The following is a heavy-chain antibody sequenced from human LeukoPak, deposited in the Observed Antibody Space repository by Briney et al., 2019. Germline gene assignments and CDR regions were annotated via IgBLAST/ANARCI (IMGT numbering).Heavy chain of an antibody. CDR2: ISYDGSNK. CDR1: GFTFSSYA. V-gene: IGHV3-30-3*01. Sequence: GGSLRLSCAASGFTFSSYAMHWVRQAPGKGLEWVAVISYDGSNKYYADSVKGRFTISRDNSKNTLYLQMNSLRAEDTAVYYCARDHRITMVRHRNRQGALDYWGQGTLVTVSS. J-gene: IGHJ4*02. CDR3: ARDHRITMVRHRNRQGALDY. D-gene: IGHD3-10*01.